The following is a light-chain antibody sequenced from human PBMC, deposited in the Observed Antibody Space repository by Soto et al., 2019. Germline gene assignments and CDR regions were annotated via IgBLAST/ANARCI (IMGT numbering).Light chain of an antibody. CDR2: GSS. CDR3: HHYDNRPPLT. Sequence: EIVMTPSPAHLSLSPRERATLSCRVSQSVNSNLAAYQQKPGEAACHLINGSSTRSTGVPARFSGSGSGTEYTLTISSRQSEDFAVNYCHHYDNRPPLTFGQGTQLEI. V-gene: IGKV3D-15*01. J-gene: IGKJ5*01. CDR1: QSVNSN.